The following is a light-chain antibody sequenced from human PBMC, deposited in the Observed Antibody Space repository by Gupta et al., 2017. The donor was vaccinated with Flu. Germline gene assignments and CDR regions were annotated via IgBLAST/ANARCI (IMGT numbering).Light chain of an antibody. CDR2: AAS. CDR3: RLKNSFPLT. V-gene: IGKV1-12*01. Sequence: TWRSSQDIRRWLAWYQQKPGKAPELLIYAASRVQGGVPSRFSGSRSARAFTLTIISLLPEDFATYYCRLKNSFPLTFGRGTKVQIK. J-gene: IGKJ4*01. CDR1: QDIRRW.